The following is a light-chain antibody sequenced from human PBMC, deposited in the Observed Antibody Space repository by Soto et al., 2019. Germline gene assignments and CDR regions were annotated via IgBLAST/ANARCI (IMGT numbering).Light chain of an antibody. CDR1: SSDVGGYNY. J-gene: IGLJ1*01. CDR3: SSYTSISTLV. V-gene: IGLV2-14*01. Sequence: QSVLTQPASVSGSPGQAITISCTGTSSDVGGYNYVSWYQQHPGKDPKLMIYEVSSRPSGASNRFSGSKSGNTASLTISGLQAEDEADYYCSSYTSISTLVFGTGTKV. CDR2: EVS.